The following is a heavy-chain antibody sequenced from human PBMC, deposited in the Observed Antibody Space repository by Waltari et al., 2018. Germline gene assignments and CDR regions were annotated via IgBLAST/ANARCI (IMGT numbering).Heavy chain of an antibody. CDR1: VFTFISYG. CDR2: IKHDGSEK. D-gene: IGHD2-15*01. CDR3: ARGGAYSGGDY. J-gene: IGHJ4*02. Sequence: EVQLVESGGGLVQPGGSLRLSCAASVFTFISYGMTWVRQAPGRGLDWWAQIKHDGSEKYYVDSVKGRFNISRDNAKNSLYLQMNSLRAEDTAVFYCARGGAYSGGDYWGQGTLVTVSS. V-gene: IGHV3-7*01.